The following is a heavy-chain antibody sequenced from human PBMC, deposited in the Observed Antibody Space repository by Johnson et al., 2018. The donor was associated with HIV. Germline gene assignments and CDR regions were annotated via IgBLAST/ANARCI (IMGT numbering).Heavy chain of an antibody. Sequence: VQLVESGGGLVQPGGSLRLSCAASGFTVSSNYMSWVRQAPGKGLEWVSVIFTVGDVYYADSVKGRFTISRDNSKNSLYLQMNSLRAEDTAVYYCARERRAGVKGAFDIWGQGTMVTVSS. V-gene: IGHV3-66*02. CDR1: GFTVSSNY. J-gene: IGHJ3*02. CDR3: ARERRAGVKGAFDI. CDR2: IFTVGDV. D-gene: IGHD2-21*01.